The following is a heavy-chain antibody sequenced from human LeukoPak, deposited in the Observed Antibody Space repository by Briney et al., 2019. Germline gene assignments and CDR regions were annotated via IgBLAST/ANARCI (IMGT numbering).Heavy chain of an antibody. D-gene: IGHD5-18*01. J-gene: IGHJ4*02. CDR3: ARAPRGYSSYFDY. V-gene: IGHV1-69*13. Sequence: SVKVSCKASGGTLSSYAISWVRQAPGQGLEWMGGIIPIFGTANYAQKFQGRVTITADESTSTAYMELSSLRSEDTAVYYCARAPRGYSSYFDYWGQGTLVTVSS. CDR2: IIPIFGTA. CDR1: GGTLSSYA.